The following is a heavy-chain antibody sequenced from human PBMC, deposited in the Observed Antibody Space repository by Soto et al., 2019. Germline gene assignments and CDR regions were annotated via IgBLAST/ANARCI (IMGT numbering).Heavy chain of an antibody. D-gene: IGHD3-22*01. CDR2: IVVGSGNT. J-gene: IGHJ4*02. Sequence: SVKVSCKASGFTFTSSAVQWVRQARGQRLEWIGWIVVGSGNTNYAQKSQERVTITRDMSTSTAYMELSSLRSEDTAVYYCAAESSTYYYDSSGQYWGQGTLVTVSS. CDR1: GFTFTSSA. CDR3: AAESSTYYYDSSGQY. V-gene: IGHV1-58*01.